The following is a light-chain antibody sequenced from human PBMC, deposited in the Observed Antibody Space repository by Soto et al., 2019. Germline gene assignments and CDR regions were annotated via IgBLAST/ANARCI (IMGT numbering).Light chain of an antibody. V-gene: IGLV2-14*03. CDR1: SSDIGGYDY. CDR3: SSYTSTYSLI. CDR2: DVS. Sequence: QSALTQFASVSGSPGQSITISCTGTSSDIGGYDYVSWYQVHPGKAPKVLIYDVSNRPSGVSNRFSGSKSGSTASLTISGLQAEDEADYYSSSYTSTYSLIFGGGTKLTVL. J-gene: IGLJ2*01.